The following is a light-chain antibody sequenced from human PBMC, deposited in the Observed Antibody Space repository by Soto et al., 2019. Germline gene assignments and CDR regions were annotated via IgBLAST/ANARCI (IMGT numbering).Light chain of an antibody. V-gene: IGKV3-15*01. CDR3: QQYDDWPRT. CDR1: QSVSNN. Sequence: EIVLTQSPATLSLSPGERATLSCRASQSVSNNLAWYQQKPGQAPRLLIHDASTRATGIPARFSGSGSGTEFTLAIDSLQSEDFAIYYCQQYDDWPRTFGQGTKVDIK. CDR2: DAS. J-gene: IGKJ1*01.